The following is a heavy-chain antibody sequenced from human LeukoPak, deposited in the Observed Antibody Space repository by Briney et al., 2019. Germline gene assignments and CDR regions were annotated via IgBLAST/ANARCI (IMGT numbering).Heavy chain of an antibody. J-gene: IGHJ4*02. CDR2: ISGNGGST. V-gene: IGHV3-64*01. CDR1: GFTFSSYS. Sequence: GGSLRLSCAASGFTFSSYSMNWVRQAPGKGLECVSAISGNGGSTYYANSVKGRFTISRDNSKNTLYLQMGSLRGEDTALYYCAREEPAGSTDYWGQGTLVTVSS. D-gene: IGHD1-14*01. CDR3: AREEPAGSTDY.